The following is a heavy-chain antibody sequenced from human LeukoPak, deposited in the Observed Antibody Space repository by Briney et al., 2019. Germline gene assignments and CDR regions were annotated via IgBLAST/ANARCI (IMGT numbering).Heavy chain of an antibody. CDR2: INPNSGGT. D-gene: IGHD1-26*01. Sequence: ASVKVSCKASGYTFTSYYMHWVRQARGQGLEWMGWINPNSGGTNYAQKFQGWVTMTRDTSISTAYMELSRLRSDDTAVYYCARDRAGELLFDYWGQGTLVTVSS. CDR1: GYTFTSYY. J-gene: IGHJ4*02. CDR3: ARDRAGELLFDY. V-gene: IGHV1-2*04.